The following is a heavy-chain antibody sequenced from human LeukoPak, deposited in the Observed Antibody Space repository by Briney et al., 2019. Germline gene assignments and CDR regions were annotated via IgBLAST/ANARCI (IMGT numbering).Heavy chain of an antibody. Sequence: GGSLRLSCAASGFTFSDYYMSWIRQAPGKGLEWVSYISSGGSPIYYADSVKGRFTISRDNAKNSVYLQMNSLRAEDTAVYYCVRAVPAAILGAFDIWGQGTMVTVSS. J-gene: IGHJ3*02. CDR3: VRAVPAAILGAFDI. CDR2: ISSGGSPI. CDR1: GFTFSDYY. D-gene: IGHD2-2*02. V-gene: IGHV3-11*04.